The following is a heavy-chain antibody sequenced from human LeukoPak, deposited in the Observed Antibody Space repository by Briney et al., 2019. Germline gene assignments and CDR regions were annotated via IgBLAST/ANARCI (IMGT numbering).Heavy chain of an antibody. J-gene: IGHJ6*03. CDR2: IIPIFGTA. CDR1: GGTFSGYA. D-gene: IGHD6-6*01. CDR3: ARDWGAARSYYYYYMDV. V-gene: IGHV1-69*05. Sequence: SVKVSCKASGGTFSGYAISWVRQAPGQGLEWMGRIIPIFGTANYEQKFQGRVTITTDESTSTAYMELSSLRSEDTAVYYCARDWGAARSYYYYYMDVWGKGTTVTVSS.